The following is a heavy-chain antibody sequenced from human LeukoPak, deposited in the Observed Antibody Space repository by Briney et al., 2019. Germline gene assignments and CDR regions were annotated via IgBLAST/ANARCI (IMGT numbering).Heavy chain of an antibody. CDR1: GFTFSSYA. Sequence: GGSLRLSCAASGFTFSSYAMHWVRQAPGKGLEWVAVISYDGSNKYYADSVKGRFTISRDNSKNTLYLQMTSLRAENTAVYYCARVYRAATGSLGDYWGQGTLVTVSS. CDR2: ISYDGSNK. D-gene: IGHD6-13*01. V-gene: IGHV3-30*04. J-gene: IGHJ4*02. CDR3: ARVYRAATGSLGDY.